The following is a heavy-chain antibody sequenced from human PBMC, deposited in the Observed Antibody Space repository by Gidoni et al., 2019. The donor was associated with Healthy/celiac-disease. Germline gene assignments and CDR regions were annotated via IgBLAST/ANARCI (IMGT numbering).Heavy chain of an antibody. CDR1: GFTFSGYA. D-gene: IGHD3-9*01. CDR3: AKVTFADFDWLDDAFDI. J-gene: IGHJ3*02. CDR2: ISGSGGST. V-gene: IGHV3-23*01. Sequence: EVQLLESGGGLVQPGGSLRLSCAASGFTFSGYAMSWVRQAPGKGLEWVSAISGSGGSTYYADSVKGRFTISRDNSKNTLYLQMNSLRAEDTAVYYCAKVTFADFDWLDDAFDIWGQGTMVTVSS.